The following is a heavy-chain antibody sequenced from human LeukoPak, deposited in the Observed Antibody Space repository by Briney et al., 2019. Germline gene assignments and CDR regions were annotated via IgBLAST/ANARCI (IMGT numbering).Heavy chain of an antibody. CDR3: ARYYDFWSGYSAGSRTYNWFDP. J-gene: IGHJ5*02. V-gene: IGHV1-69*13. CDR2: IIPIFGTA. D-gene: IGHD3-3*01. Sequence: SVKVSCKASGATFSSYAISWVRQAPGQGLEWMGGIIPIFGTANYAQKFQGRVTITADESTSTAYMELSSLRSEDTAVYYCARYYDFWSGYSAGSRTYNWFDPWGQGTLVTVSS. CDR1: GATFSSYA.